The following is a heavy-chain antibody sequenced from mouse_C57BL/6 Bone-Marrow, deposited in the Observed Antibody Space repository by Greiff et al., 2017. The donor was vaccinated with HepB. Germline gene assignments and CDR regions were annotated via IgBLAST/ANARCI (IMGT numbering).Heavy chain of an antibody. D-gene: IGHD2-14*01. J-gene: IGHJ4*01. V-gene: IGHV5-12*01. CDR2: ISNGGGST. CDR1: GFTFSDYY. CDR3: ASPDSTRAMDY. Sequence: QVVESGGGLVQPGGSLKLSCAASGFTFSDYYMYWVRQTPEKRLEWVAYISNGGGSTYYPDTVKGRFTISRDNAKNTLYLQMSRLKSEDTAMYYCASPDSTRAMDYWGQGTSVTVSS.